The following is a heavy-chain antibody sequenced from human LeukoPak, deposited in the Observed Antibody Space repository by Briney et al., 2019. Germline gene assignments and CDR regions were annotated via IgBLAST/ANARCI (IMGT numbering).Heavy chain of an antibody. V-gene: IGHV3-21*01. D-gene: IGHD3-3*01. CDR1: GFTFSSYS. CDR2: ISSSSSYI. J-gene: IGHJ5*02. CDR3: ARERGYDFWSGYYPTYNWFDP. Sequence: GGSLRLSCAASGFTFSSYSMNWVRQAPGKGLEWVSSISSSSSYIYYADSVKGRFTISRDNAKNSLYLQMNSLRAEDTAVYYCARERGYDFWSGYYPTYNWFDPWGQGTLVTVSS.